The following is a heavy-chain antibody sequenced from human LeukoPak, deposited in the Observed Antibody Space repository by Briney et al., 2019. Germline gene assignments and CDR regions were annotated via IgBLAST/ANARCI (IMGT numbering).Heavy chain of an antibody. Sequence: SETLSLTCTVSGGSISSSSYYWGWIRQPPGKGLEWIGSIYYSGSTYYNPSLKSRVTISVDTSKNQFSLKLSSVTAADTAVYYCARGWNGPVFDCWGQGTLVTVSS. V-gene: IGHV4-39*07. CDR2: IYYSGST. D-gene: IGHD1-1*01. CDR3: ARGWNGPVFDC. J-gene: IGHJ4*02. CDR1: GGSISSSSYY.